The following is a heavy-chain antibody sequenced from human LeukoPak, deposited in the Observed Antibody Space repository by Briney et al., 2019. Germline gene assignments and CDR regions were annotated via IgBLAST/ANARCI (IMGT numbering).Heavy chain of an antibody. V-gene: IGHV3-30*19. D-gene: IGHD1-26*01. J-gene: IGHJ3*02. CDR2: ISYDGSNK. Sequence: PGGSLRLPCVASGFTFSSYGMHWVRQAPGKGLEWVAVISYDGSNKYYADSVKGRFTISRDNSKDTLYLQMNSLRAEDTAVYYCARDRQLIVGAIHGFEPDAFDIWGQGTMVTVSS. CDR1: GFTFSSYG. CDR3: ARDRQLIVGAIHGFEPDAFDI.